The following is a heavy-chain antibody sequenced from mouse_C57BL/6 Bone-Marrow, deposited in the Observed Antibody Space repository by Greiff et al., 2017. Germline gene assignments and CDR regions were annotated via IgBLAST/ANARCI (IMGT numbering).Heavy chain of an antibody. CDR3: ARVYYGSSYRYFDV. CDR1: GYSITSGYY. CDR2: ISYDGSN. J-gene: IGHJ1*03. D-gene: IGHD1-1*01. V-gene: IGHV3-6*01. Sequence: EVQRVESGPGLVKPSQSLSLTCSVTGYSITSGYYWTWIRQFPGNKLEWMGYISYDGSNNYNPSLKNRISITRDTSKNQFFLKLTSVTTEDTATYYCARVYYGSSYRYFDVWGTGTTVTVSS.